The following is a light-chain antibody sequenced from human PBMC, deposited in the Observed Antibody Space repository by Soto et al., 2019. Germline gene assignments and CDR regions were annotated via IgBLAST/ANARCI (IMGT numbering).Light chain of an antibody. V-gene: IGKV3-11*01. J-gene: IGKJ1*01. CDR2: DAS. CDR3: QQRGSWPRT. CDR1: QSVSSY. Sequence: EIVLTQSPATLSSSLGERATLSCRASQSVSSYLAWYQQKPGQVPTLVIYDASNKATGIPGRFSGSGSGTDFTLTISSLEPEYFGIYSCQQRGSWPRTFGQGTKVEIK.